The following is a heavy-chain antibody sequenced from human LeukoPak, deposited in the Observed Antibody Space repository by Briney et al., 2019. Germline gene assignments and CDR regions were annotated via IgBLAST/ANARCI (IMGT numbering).Heavy chain of an antibody. CDR3: TRAVQSYGYYFDY. V-gene: IGHV3-48*02. D-gene: IGHD5-18*01. Sequence: GSLRLSCAASGFIFSSYSMNWVRQAPGKGLEWVSYISSSSSTIYYADSVKGRFTISRDNAKNSLYLQMNSLRDEDTAVYYCTRAVQSYGYYFDYWGQGTLVTVSS. CDR2: ISSSSSTI. CDR1: GFIFSSYS. J-gene: IGHJ4*02.